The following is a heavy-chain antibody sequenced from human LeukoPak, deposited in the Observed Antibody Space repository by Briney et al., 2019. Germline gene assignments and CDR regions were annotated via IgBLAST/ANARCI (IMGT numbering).Heavy chain of an antibody. J-gene: IGHJ4*02. V-gene: IGHV3-74*01. Sequence: PGGSLRLSCAASGFTFSSYWMHWVRQAPGKGLVWVSRINSDGSSTSYADSVKGRFTISRDNAKNTLYLQMNSLRAEDTAVYYCAVMGTAMLTPREFDYWGQGTLVTVSS. D-gene: IGHD5-18*01. CDR2: INSDGSST. CDR3: AVMGTAMLTPREFDY. CDR1: GFTFSSYW.